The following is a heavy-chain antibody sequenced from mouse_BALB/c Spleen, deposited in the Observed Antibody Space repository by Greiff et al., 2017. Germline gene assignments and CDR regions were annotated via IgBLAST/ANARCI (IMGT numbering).Heavy chain of an antibody. CDR3: ARQTTVVGDWYFDV. D-gene: IGHD1-1*01. CDR1: GYTFTDYA. CDR2: ISTYYGDA. V-gene: IGHV1S137*01. J-gene: IGHJ1*01. Sequence: VKLQQSGAELVRPGVSVKISCKGSGYTFTDYAMHWVKQSHAKSLEWIGVISTYYGDASYNQKFKGKATMTVDKSSSTAYMELARLTSEDSAIYYCARQTTVVGDWYFDVWGAGTTVTVSS.